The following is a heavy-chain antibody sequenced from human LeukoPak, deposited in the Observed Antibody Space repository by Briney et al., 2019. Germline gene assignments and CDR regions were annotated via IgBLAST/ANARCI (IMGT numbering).Heavy chain of an antibody. J-gene: IGHJ5*01. D-gene: IGHD6-19*01. V-gene: IGHV4-59*08. CDR1: GDSLRHYY. Sequence: SETLSLPCSLSGDSLRHYYWLWIRHPPGKGLEWIGYFYYSGSTNYSPSLKTPLHLSVDTPNNRFSLKLSAVTAADTAVYYCAGWPRLTNGWFLFDAWGPGTLVTVSS. CDR2: FYYSGST. CDR3: AGWPRLTNGWFLFDA.